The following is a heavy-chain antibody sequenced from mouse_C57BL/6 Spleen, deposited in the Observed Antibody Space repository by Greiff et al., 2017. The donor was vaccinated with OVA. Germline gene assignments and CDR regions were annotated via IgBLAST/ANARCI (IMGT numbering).Heavy chain of an antibody. CDR2: IDPETGGT. D-gene: IGHD1-1*01. J-gene: IGHJ4*01. Sequence: VQLKQSGAELVRPGASVTLSCKASGYTFTDYEMHWVKQTPVHGLEWIGAIDPETGGTAYHQKFKGKAILTADKSSSTAYMELRSLTSEDSAVYYGTRSSTVVATDYYARDYWGQGTSVTVSS. CDR1: GYTFTDYE. CDR3: TRSSTVVATDYYARDY. V-gene: IGHV1-15*01.